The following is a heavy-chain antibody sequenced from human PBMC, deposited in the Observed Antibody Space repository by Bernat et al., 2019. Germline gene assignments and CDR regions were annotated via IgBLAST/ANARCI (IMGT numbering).Heavy chain of an antibody. J-gene: IGHJ5*02. CDR2: ISAYNVNT. D-gene: IGHD2-2*01. CDR1: FTSYG. Sequence: FTSYGISWVRQAPGQGLEWIGCISAYNVNTNYSQKLQGRVTMTTDTSTSRAYMELRSLTSDDTDVYYWARVGFCISNSCYWGKWLDPWG. CDR3: ARVGFCISNSCYWGKWLDP. V-gene: IGHV1-18*01.